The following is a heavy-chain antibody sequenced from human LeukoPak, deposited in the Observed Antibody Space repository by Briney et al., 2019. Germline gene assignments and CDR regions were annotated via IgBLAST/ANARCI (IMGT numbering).Heavy chain of an antibody. Sequence: GASVKVSCQASGYSFTTSGIGWVRQMPGKGLEWMGIIYPGDSDTRYSPSFQGQVTISADKSINTAYLQWSSLKASDTAMYYCARQGYSSGSFDYWGQGTLVTVAS. CDR1: GYSFTTSG. CDR3: ARQGYSSGSFDY. D-gene: IGHD6-19*01. CDR2: IYPGDSDT. J-gene: IGHJ4*02. V-gene: IGHV5-51*01.